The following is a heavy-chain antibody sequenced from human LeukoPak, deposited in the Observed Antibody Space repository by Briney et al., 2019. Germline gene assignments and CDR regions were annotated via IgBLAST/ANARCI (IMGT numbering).Heavy chain of an antibody. Sequence: SETLSLTCTVSGVSISTYYWTWIRQPPGKGLEWIGNIDYSGNTKYDPSLKSRVTISVDTSKNHFSLKLSSVTAADTAVYYCARWYYDSSGYRYFDYWGQGTLVIVSS. CDR2: IDYSGNT. D-gene: IGHD3-22*01. J-gene: IGHJ4*02. CDR1: GVSISTYY. CDR3: ARWYYDSSGYRYFDY. V-gene: IGHV4-59*12.